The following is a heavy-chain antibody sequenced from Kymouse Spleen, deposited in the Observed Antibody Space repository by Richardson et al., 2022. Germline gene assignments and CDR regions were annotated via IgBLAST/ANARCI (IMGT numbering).Heavy chain of an antibody. CDR3: AKDLGVLRFLEWLLSLGFGVPYYYYYGMDV. V-gene: IGHV3-23*04. CDR2: ISGSGGST. CDR1: GFTFSSYA. Sequence: EVQLVESGGGLVQPGGSLRLSCAASGFTFSSYAMSWVRQAPGKGLEWVSAISGSGGSTYYADSVKGRFTISRDNSKNTLYLQMNSLRAEDTAVYYCAKDLGVLRFLEWLLSLGFGVPYYYYYGMDVWGQGTTVTVSS. J-gene: IGHJ6*02. D-gene: IGHD3-3*01.